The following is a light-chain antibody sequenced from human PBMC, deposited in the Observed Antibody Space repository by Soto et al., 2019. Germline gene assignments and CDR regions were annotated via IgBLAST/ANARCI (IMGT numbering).Light chain of an antibody. J-gene: IGLJ1*01. CDR2: EVS. V-gene: IGLV2-14*01. CDR3: SSYTSSDTYV. CDR1: SSDVGGYNY. Sequence: SALTQPASVSGSPGQSITISCTGTSSDVGGYNYVSWYQQHPGEAPKLMIYEVSNQPSGVSNRFSGSKSGNTASLTISGLQAEDEADYYCSSYTSSDTYVFGTGTMVTVL.